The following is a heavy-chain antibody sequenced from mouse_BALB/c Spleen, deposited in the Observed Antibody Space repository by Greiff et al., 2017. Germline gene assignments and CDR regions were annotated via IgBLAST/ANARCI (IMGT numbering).Heavy chain of an antibody. CDR1: GYTFTSYW. CDR3: ARSLLRLGYFDV. V-gene: IGHV1S132*01. Sequence: QVQLKESGAELVKPGASVKLSCKTSGYTFTSYWIQWVKQRPGQGLGWIGEIFPGTGTTYYNEKFKGKATLTIDTSSSTAYMQLSSLTSEDSAVYFCARSLLRLGYFDVWGAGTTVTVSS. J-gene: IGHJ1*01. D-gene: IGHD1-2*01. CDR2: IFPGTGTT.